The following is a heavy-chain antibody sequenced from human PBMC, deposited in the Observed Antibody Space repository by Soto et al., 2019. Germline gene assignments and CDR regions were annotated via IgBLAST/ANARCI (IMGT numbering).Heavy chain of an antibody. CDR3: AKARVVPAAIPPLDAFDI. D-gene: IGHD2-2*01. CDR1: GFTFSSYA. J-gene: IGHJ3*02. Sequence: PGGSLRLSCAASGFTFSSYAMSWVRQAPGKGLEWVSAISGSGGSTYYADSVKGRFTISRDNSKNTLYLQMNSLRAEDTAVYYCAKARVVPAAIPPLDAFDIWGQGTMATGS. V-gene: IGHV3-23*01. CDR2: ISGSGGST.